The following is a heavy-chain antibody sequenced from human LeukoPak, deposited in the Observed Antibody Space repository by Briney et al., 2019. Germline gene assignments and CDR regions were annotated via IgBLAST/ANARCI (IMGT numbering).Heavy chain of an antibody. V-gene: IGHV4-31*03. D-gene: IGHD2-15*01. CDR1: GGSISSGGYY. CDR3: ARAGYCSGGSCPSDVPFDP. Sequence: SQTLSLTCTVSGGSISSGGYYWRWIRQHPGKGLEWIVYIYYSGSTYYNPSLKSRITISVDTSKNQFSLKLSSVTAADTAVYYCARAGYCSGGSCPSDVPFDPWGQGTLVTVSS. J-gene: IGHJ5*02. CDR2: IYYSGST.